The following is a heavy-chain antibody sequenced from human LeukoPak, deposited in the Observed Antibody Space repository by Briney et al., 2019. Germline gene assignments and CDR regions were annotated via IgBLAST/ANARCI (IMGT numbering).Heavy chain of an antibody. D-gene: IGHD5-18*01. V-gene: IGHV1-2*06. Sequence: ASVKVSCKASGYTFTGYYMHWVRQAPGQGLEWMGRINPNSGGTNYAQKFQGRVTMTRATSISTAYMELSRLRSDDTAVYYCARESYGLSLNYWGQGTLVTVSS. CDR1: GYTFTGYY. CDR3: ARESYGLSLNY. CDR2: INPNSGGT. J-gene: IGHJ4*02.